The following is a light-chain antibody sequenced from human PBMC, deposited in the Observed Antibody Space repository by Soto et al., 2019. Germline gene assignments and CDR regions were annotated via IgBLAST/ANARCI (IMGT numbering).Light chain of an antibody. V-gene: IGKV1-27*01. Sequence: DIQMTQSPSSLSASVGDTVTITCRASQDINGSLAWYQQKPGEVPKLLIYPASTLQSGVPSRFSGGGSGTDYTLTISSLQPEDVATYYCQKYKSALFIFGAGSKVKIK. CDR1: QDINGS. CDR3: QKYKSALFI. J-gene: IGKJ3*01. CDR2: PAS.